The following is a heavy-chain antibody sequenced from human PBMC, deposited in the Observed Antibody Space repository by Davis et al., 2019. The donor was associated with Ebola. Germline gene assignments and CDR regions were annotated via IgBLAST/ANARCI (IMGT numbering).Heavy chain of an antibody. V-gene: IGHV3-23*01. D-gene: IGHD1-26*01. Sequence: GGSLRLSCAASGFIFSSYVMSWVRQAPGKGLEWVSTLGTSADTYYADSVNGRFTISRDNSKNTLYLQMNGLRVEDTAIYFCVKDTSNIWFDIWGQGTMVTVSS. CDR2: LGTSADT. CDR3: VKDTSNIWFDI. J-gene: IGHJ3*02. CDR1: GFIFSSYV.